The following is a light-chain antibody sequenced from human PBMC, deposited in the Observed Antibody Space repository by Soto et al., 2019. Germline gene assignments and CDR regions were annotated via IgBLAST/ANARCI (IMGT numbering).Light chain of an antibody. CDR3: QQRSNWPPS. CDR1: QSVSSY. Sequence: EIVLTHSPATLSLSPGERATRACRASQSVSSYLAWYQQKPGQAPRLLIYDASNRATGIPARFSGSGSGTDFTLTISSLEPEDFAVYYCQQRSNWPPSFGQGTKVDIK. CDR2: DAS. J-gene: IGKJ1*01. V-gene: IGKV3-11*01.